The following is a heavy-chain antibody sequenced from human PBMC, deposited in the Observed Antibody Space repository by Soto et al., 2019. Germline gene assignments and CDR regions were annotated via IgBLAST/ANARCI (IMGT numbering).Heavy chain of an antibody. J-gene: IGHJ5*02. CDR3: AREVVATNFDP. V-gene: IGHV4-61*08. CDR1: NGSISSGDYH. D-gene: IGHD3-22*01. Sequence: PSETLSLTCTVSNGSISSGDYHRSWIRQPPGKGLEWIGAIYYSGSTNYNPSLKSRVTISVDTSKNQFSLKLSSVTAADTAVYYCAREVVATNFDPWGQGTLVTVSS. CDR2: IYYSGST.